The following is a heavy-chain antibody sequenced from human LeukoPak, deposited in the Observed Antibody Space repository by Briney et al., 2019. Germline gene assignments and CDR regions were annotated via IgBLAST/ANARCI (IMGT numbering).Heavy chain of an antibody. CDR2: MNPNSGNT. CDR1: GYTFTNYD. J-gene: IGHJ5*02. CDR3: AREAYSSSSGPRGNWFDP. D-gene: IGHD6-6*01. V-gene: IGHV1-8*01. Sequence: GASVKVSCKASGYTFTNYDINWVRQATGQGLEWMGWMNPNSGNTGYAQKFQGRVTMTRNTSISTAYMEVSSLRSEDTAVYYCAREAYSSSSGPRGNWFDPWGQGTLVTVSS.